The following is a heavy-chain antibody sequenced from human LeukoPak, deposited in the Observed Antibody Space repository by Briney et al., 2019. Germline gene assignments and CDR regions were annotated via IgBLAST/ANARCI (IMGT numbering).Heavy chain of an antibody. CDR3: ARGAVSGRELDS. D-gene: IGHD6-19*01. Sequence: SETLSLTCSGSGGSINTYFWNWIRQPAGKGLEWIGRIFSSGATNYSPSLKSRVIMSLDTSKNQFSLKLNSVSVADTAVYYCARGAVSGRELDSWGQGTLVTVSS. J-gene: IGHJ4*02. CDR2: IFSSGAT. V-gene: IGHV4-4*07. CDR1: GGSINTYF.